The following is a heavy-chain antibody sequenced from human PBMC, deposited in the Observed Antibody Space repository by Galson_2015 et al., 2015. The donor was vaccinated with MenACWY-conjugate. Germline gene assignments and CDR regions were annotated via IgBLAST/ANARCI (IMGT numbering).Heavy chain of an antibody. J-gene: IGHJ4*02. V-gene: IGHV4-61*01. CDR2: IYYSGST. CDR1: GGSVSSGSYY. Sequence: SETLSLTCTVSGGSVSSGSYYWSWIRQPLGKGLEWIGYIYYSGSTNYNPSLKSRVTISVDTSKNQFSLKLSSVTAADTAVYYCARGPLGEYYFDYWGQGTLVTVSS. CDR3: ARGPLGEYYFDY. D-gene: IGHD3-10*01.